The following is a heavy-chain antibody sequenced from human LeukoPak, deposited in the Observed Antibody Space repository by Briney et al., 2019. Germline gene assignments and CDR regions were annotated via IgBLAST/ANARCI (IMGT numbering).Heavy chain of an antibody. D-gene: IGHD5-12*01. J-gene: IGHJ4*02. CDR3: APYSGYDSGDFDY. Sequence: GGSLRLSCVASGFTFNNYGMFWVRQAPGKGLEWVAFIRYDGSNKYYADSVKGRFTISRDNSKNTLYLQMNSLRAEDTAVYYCAPYSGYDSGDFDYWGQGTLVTVSS. CDR1: GFTFNNYG. V-gene: IGHV3-30*02. CDR2: IRYDGSNK.